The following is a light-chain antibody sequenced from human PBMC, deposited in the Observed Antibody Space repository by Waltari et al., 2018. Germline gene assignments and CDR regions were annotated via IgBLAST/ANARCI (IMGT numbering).Light chain of an antibody. CDR3: SSYTSSSTYVV. Sequence: QSALTQPASVSGSPGQSITISCTGTSSDVGGYNYVSWYQQHPGKAPKLMIYEVSNRPAGVSNRFSGSKSGSTAALTISGLHADDEADYYCSSYTSSSTYVVFGGGTKLTVL. CDR2: EVS. CDR1: SSDVGGYNY. J-gene: IGLJ2*01. V-gene: IGLV2-14*01.